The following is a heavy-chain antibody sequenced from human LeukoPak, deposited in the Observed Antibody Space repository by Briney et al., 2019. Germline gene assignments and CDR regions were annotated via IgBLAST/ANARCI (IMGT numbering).Heavy chain of an antibody. V-gene: IGHV3-7*01. CDR2: IRQDGSVQ. Sequence: GSLRLSCAASGFTFSSYWMSWVRQAPGKGLEWVANIRQDGSVQNYVDSVKGRFTISRDNPKNSVYLQMSSLRAEDTAVYYCLVTTRSRGFGYWGQGTLVTVSS. J-gene: IGHJ4*02. CDR1: GFTFSSYW. CDR3: LVTTRSRGFGY. D-gene: IGHD1/OR15-1a*01.